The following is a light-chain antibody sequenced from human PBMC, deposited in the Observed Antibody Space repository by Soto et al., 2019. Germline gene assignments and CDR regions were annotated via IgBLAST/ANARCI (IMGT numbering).Light chain of an antibody. J-gene: IGLJ2*01. V-gene: IGLV2-23*03. Sequence: QSALTQPASVSGSPGQSITISCTGTSSDVGSYNLVSWYQHHPGKAPKLMIYEGSKWPSGVSNRFSGSKSGNTASLTISGLQAEDEADYYCCAYSVHSTVVFGGGTKVTVL. CDR3: CAYSVHSTVV. CDR1: SSDVGSYNL. CDR2: EGS.